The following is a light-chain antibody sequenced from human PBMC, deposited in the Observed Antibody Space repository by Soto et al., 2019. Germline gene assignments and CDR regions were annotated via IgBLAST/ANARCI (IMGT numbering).Light chain of an antibody. CDR1: SSDVGGYKY. V-gene: IGLV2-8*01. Sequence: QSALTQPPSASGSPGQSVTISCTGTSSDVGGYKYVSWYQQHPGKAPKLMIFEVNKRPSGVPDRFSGSKSGNTASLTVSGLHAEAEADYYCHSYDRSLSGWVFGGGTKLTVL. J-gene: IGLJ3*02. CDR3: HSYDRSLSGWV. CDR2: EVN.